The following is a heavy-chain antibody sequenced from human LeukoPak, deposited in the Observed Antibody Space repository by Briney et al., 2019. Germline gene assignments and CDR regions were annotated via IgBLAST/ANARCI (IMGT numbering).Heavy chain of an antibody. D-gene: IGHD3-9*01. CDR3: ARVTGYMIEDYFDY. Sequence: PSETLSLTCTVSGGSISSYYWSWIRQPPGKGLEWIGYIYYSGSTNYNPSLKSRVTISVDTSKNQFSLKLRSVTAADTAVYYCARVTGYMIEDYFDYWGQGILVTVSS. V-gene: IGHV4-59*01. CDR2: IYYSGST. CDR1: GGSISSYY. J-gene: IGHJ4*02.